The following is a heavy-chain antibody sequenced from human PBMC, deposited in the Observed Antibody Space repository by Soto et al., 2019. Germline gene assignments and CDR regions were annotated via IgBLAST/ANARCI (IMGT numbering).Heavy chain of an antibody. J-gene: IGHJ3*02. Sequence: QVQLQESGPGLVKPSETLSLTCTVSGGSISSYYWSWIRQPPGKGLKWIGYIYYSGSTNYNPSLKSRVTISVDTSKNQFSLKLSSVTAADTAVYYCARGRGGWFINQLLNAFDIWGQGTMVTVSS. V-gene: IGHV4-59*01. D-gene: IGHD2-2*01. CDR3: ARGRGGWFINQLLNAFDI. CDR1: GGSISSYY. CDR2: IYYSGST.